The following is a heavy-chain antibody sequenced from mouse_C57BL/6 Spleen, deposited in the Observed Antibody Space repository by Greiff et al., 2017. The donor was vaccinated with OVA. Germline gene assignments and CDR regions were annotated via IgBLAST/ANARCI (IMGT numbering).Heavy chain of an antibody. D-gene: IGHD2-4*01. J-gene: IGHJ4*01. Sequence: VQLQQSGPGLVKPSQSLSLTCSVTGYSITSGYYWNWIRQFPGNKLEWMGYISYDGSNNYNPSLKNRISITRDTSKNQFFLKLNSVTTEDTATYYCARVGPIYYDYYYYAMDYWGQGTSVTVSS. V-gene: IGHV3-6*01. CDR3: ARVGPIYYDYYYYAMDY. CDR1: GYSITSGYY. CDR2: ISYDGSN.